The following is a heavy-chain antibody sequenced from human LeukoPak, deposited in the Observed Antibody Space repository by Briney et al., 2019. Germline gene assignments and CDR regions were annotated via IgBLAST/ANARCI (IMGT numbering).Heavy chain of an antibody. D-gene: IGHD2-15*01. Sequence: PSETLSLTCTVSGGSISTYYWSWIRQPPGKGLEWVGYIYYSGSTNYNPSLKSRVTISVDTSKNQFSLKLSSVTAADTAVYYCARVRGDTYVAYWGQGTLVTVSS. CDR2: IYYSGST. CDR3: ARVRGDTYVAY. CDR1: GGSISTYY. V-gene: IGHV4-59*01. J-gene: IGHJ4*02.